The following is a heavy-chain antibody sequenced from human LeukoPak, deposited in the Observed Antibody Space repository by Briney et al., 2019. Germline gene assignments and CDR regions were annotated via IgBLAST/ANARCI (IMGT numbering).Heavy chain of an antibody. Sequence: GGSLRLSCAASGFTVYSNFMTWVRQAPGKGLEWVSVLYSGGATYYADSVKGRFSISRDNSQNTIYLQLNSLTVEDTAVYYCARDKTSYGHFDHWGQGTLVTVSS. CDR3: ARDKTSYGHFDH. D-gene: IGHD3-10*01. CDR1: GFTVYSNF. V-gene: IGHV3-66*01. CDR2: LYSGGAT. J-gene: IGHJ4*02.